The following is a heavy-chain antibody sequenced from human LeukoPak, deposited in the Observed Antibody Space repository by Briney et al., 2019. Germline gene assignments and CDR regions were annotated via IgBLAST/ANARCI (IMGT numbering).Heavy chain of an antibody. D-gene: IGHD6-13*01. CDR2: ISWNSGSI. V-gene: IGHV3-9*01. CDR1: GFTFDDYA. J-gene: IGHJ4*02. CDR3: ARGPRMLAAGSYYFDY. Sequence: GGSLRLSCAASGFTFDDYAMHWVRQAPGKGLEWVSGISWNSGSIGYADFVKGRFTISRDNAKSSLYLEMNSLRVEDTAVYYCARGPRMLAAGSYYFDYWGQGSLVTVSS.